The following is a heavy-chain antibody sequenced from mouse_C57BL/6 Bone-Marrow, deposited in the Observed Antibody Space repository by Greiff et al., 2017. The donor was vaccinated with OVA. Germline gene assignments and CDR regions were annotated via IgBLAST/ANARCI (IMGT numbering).Heavy chain of an antibody. CDR1: GYTFTSYW. CDR3: AIGGPTVVADYWYFDV. CDR2: IDPSDSYT. D-gene: IGHD1-1*01. V-gene: IGHV1-50*01. Sequence: QVQLQQPGAELVKPGASVKLSCKASGYTFTSYWMQWVKQRPGQGLEWIGEIDPSDSYTNYNQKFKGKATLTVDTSSSTAYMQLSSLTSEDSAVYYCAIGGPTVVADYWYFDVWGTGTTVTVSS. J-gene: IGHJ1*03.